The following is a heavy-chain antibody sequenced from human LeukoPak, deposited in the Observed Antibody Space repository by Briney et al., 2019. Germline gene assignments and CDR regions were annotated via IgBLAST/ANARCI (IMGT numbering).Heavy chain of an antibody. J-gene: IGHJ3*02. CDR1: GFTFSGYG. Sequence: GGSLRLSCAASGFTFSGYGLHWVRQAPGKGLEWVSAISGSAVITFYADSVKGRFTIPRDNSKNTLYLQMNSLRAEDTALYYCAKSRLSGINDAFDIWGQGTMVTVSS. CDR2: ISGSAVIT. V-gene: IGHV3-23*01. CDR3: AKSRLSGINDAFDI. D-gene: IGHD3-3*01.